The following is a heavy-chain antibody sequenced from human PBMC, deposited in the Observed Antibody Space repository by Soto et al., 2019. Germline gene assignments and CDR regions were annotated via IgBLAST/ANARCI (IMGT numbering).Heavy chain of an antibody. Sequence: PSETLSLTCTVSGGSISSYYWSWIRQPPGEGLEWIGYIYYSGSTNYNPSLKSRVTISVDTSKNQFSLKLSSVTAADTAVYYCARRSGGYAFEIWGQGTMVTVS. CDR2: IYYSGST. J-gene: IGHJ3*02. CDR3: ARRSGGYAFEI. V-gene: IGHV4-59*01. D-gene: IGHD1-26*01. CDR1: GGSISSYY.